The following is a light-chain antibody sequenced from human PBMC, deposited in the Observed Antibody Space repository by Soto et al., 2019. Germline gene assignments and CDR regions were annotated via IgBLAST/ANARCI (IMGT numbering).Light chain of an antibody. Sequence: DVVMTQSPLSLPVTLGQPASISCRSSHSLVHSNGHTYSNWFQQRPGQAQRRLLYKVSIRSSGVPESFSGSGSGTDFTLNISRFEADDLGVYYCIQGTTWPRTFGQGNKVEI. CDR1: HSLVHSNGHTY. CDR3: IQGTTWPRT. CDR2: KVS. J-gene: IGKJ1*01. V-gene: IGKV2-30*02.